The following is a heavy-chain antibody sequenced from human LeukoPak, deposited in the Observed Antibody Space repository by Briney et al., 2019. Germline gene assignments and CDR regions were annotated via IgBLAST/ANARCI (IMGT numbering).Heavy chain of an antibody. CDR2: ISSSRSTI. CDR3: ARDRCSSTSCYTHYFDY. CDR1: GFISSSNS. D-gene: IGHD2-2*02. Sequence: GGSLRLSCAASGFISSSNSMNWVRQAPGKGLEWVAYISSSRSTIYYADSVKGRFTISRDEAKNSLYLQMNSLRTEDTAVYYCARDRCSSTSCYTHYFDYWGQGTLVTVSS. J-gene: IGHJ4*02. V-gene: IGHV3-48*01.